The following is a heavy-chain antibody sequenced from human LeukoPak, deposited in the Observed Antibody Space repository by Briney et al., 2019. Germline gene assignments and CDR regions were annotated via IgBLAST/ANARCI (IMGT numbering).Heavy chain of an antibody. CDR3: AFRGKVTVTTKGAFDI. CDR2: ISGNGGDT. V-gene: IGHV3-23*01. CDR1: GFTFGSYA. Sequence: TGGSLRLSCAASGFTFGSYAMNWVRQAPGKGLEWVSVISGNGGDTNHADSVKGRFTISRDNSKNTLYLQMNSLRAEDTAIYYCAFRGKVTVTTKGAFDIWGQGTMVTVS. D-gene: IGHD4-17*01. J-gene: IGHJ3*02.